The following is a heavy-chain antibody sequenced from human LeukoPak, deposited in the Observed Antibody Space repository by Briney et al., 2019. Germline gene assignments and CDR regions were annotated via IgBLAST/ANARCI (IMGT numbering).Heavy chain of an antibody. V-gene: IGHV3-7*03. CDR1: GFTFSSYW. J-gene: IGHJ4*02. CDR2: IKQDGSEK. Sequence: GGSLRLSCAASGFTFSSYWMSWVRQAPGKGLEWVANIKQDGSEKYYVDSVKGRFTISRDNAKNSLYLQMNSLRAEDTAMYYCAREGGRGYSGYDFDYWGQGTLVTVSS. CDR3: AREGGRGYSGYDFDY. D-gene: IGHD5-12*01.